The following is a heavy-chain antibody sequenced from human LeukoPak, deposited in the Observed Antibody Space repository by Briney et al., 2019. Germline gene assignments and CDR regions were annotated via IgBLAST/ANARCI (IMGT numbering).Heavy chain of an antibody. CDR2: IIPIFGTA. CDR1: GGTFSSYA. J-gene: IGHJ1*01. D-gene: IGHD4-11*01. Sequence: SVKVSCKASGGTFSSYAISWVRQAPGQGLEWMGGIIPIFGTANYAQKFQGRVTFSTDESAGTGYLELSGLRSEDTAVYYCARPKDSNWETLHHWGQGTLVTVSS. CDR3: ARPKDSNWETLHH. V-gene: IGHV1-69*05.